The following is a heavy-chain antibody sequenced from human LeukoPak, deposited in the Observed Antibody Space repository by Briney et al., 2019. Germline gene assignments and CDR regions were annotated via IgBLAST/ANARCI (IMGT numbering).Heavy chain of an antibody. D-gene: IGHD6-13*01. J-gene: IGHJ2*01. CDR3: ARARKIAAAATALYWYSDL. V-gene: IGHV4-34*01. CDR2: INHSGST. CDR1: GGSFSGYY. Sequence: PSETLSLTCAVYGGSFSGYYWSWIRQPPGKGLEWIGEINHSGSTNYNPSLKSRVTISVDTSKNQFSLKLSSVTAADTAVYYCARARKIAAAATALYWYSDLWGQGTLVTVSS.